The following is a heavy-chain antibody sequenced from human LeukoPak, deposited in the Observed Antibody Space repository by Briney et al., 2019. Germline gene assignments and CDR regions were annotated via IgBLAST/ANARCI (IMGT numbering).Heavy chain of an antibody. J-gene: IGHJ4*02. D-gene: IGHD1-26*01. CDR1: GGTFSSYA. CDR2: IIPIFGTA. V-gene: IGHV1-69*05. Sequence: GASVKVSCKASGGTFSSYAISWVRQAPGQGLEWMGGIIPIFGTANYAQKFQGRVTITTDESTSTAYMELSSLRSEDTAVYYCASLYSGSSRYYFDYWGQGTLVTVSS. CDR3: ASLYSGSSRYYFDY.